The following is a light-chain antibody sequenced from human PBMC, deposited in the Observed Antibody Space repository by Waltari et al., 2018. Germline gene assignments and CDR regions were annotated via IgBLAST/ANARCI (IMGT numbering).Light chain of an antibody. CDR2: GAS. J-gene: IGKJ4*01. Sequence: EIGLTQSPGTLSLSPGERATLSCRASQSVSNNFLNWYQQKPGQAPRLLIYGASSRATGIPDRFSGSGSGTDFTLTISRLEPEDFAVYYCQQYDSIVLTFGGGTKVEI. CDR3: QQYDSIVLT. CDR1: QSVSNNF. V-gene: IGKV3-20*01.